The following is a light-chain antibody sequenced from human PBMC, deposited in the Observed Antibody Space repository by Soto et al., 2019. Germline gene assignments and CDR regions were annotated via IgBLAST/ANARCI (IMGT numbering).Light chain of an antibody. CDR1: QGIRHY. CDR2: AAS. V-gene: IGKV1-27*01. J-gene: IGKJ1*01. CDR3: QKYNSAPHT. Sequence: DIQMTQSPSSLSASVGDRVTITCRASQGIRHYLAWYQQKPGKVPKLLIYAASTLQSGVPSRFSGSGSGTDFTLTISSLQPEDVATYYCQKYNSAPHTFGQGTKVDIK.